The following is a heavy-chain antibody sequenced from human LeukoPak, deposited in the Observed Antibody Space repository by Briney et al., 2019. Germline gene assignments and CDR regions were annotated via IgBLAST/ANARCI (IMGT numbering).Heavy chain of an antibody. CDR3: ATDLEGSGSSGRFYYYGMDV. V-gene: IGHV1-24*01. J-gene: IGHJ6*04. Sequence: GASVKVSCKVSGYTLTELSMHWVRQATGKGLEWMGGFDPEDGETIYAQKFQGRVTMTEDTSTDKAYMELSTLRSEDTAVYYCATDLEGSGSSGRFYYYGMDVWGKGTTVTVSS. CDR1: GYTLTELS. CDR2: FDPEDGET. D-gene: IGHD3-10*01.